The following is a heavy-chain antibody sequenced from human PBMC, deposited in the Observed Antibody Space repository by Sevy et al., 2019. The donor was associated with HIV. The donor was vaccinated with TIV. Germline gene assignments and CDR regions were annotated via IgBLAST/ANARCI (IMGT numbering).Heavy chain of an antibody. D-gene: IGHD3-22*01. J-gene: IGHJ4*02. CDR3: ARDQNYYDISGYPGY. Sequence: GGSLRLSCAASGFTFSSYGMHWVRQAPGKGLEWVAVIWYVGSNKYYADSVKGRFTISRDNSKNTLYLQMNSLRAEDTAVYYGARDQNYYDISGYPGYWGQGTLVTVSS. V-gene: IGHV3-33*01. CDR2: IWYVGSNK. CDR1: GFTFSSYG.